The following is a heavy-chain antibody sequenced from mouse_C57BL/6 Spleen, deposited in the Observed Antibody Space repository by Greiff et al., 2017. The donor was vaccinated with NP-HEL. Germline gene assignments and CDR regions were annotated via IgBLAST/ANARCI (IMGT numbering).Heavy chain of an antibody. Sequence: VQLQQPGAELVKPGASVKLSCKASGYTFTSYWMQWVKQRPGQGLEWIGEIDPSDSYTNYNQKFKGKATLTVDTSSSTAYMQLSSLTSEDSAVYYGARLTGTWFAYWGQGTLVTVSA. CDR1: GYTFTSYW. J-gene: IGHJ3*01. CDR2: IDPSDSYT. D-gene: IGHD4-1*01. CDR3: ARLTGTWFAY. V-gene: IGHV1-50*01.